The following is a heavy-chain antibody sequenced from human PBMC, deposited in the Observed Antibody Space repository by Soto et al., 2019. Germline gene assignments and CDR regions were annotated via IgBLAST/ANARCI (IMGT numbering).Heavy chain of an antibody. J-gene: IGHJ4*02. V-gene: IGHV3-48*03. CDR2: ISSSGVTI. CDR1: GFTFSSSE. CDR3: ARGAAMTYYYGSGTRYFDY. Sequence: PGGSLRLSCAASGFTFSSSEMNWVRQAPGKGLEWVSYISSSGVTIYYADSVKGRFTISRDNAKNSLYLQMNSLRAEDTAVYYCARGAAMTYYYGSGTRYFDYWGQGALVT. D-gene: IGHD3-10*01.